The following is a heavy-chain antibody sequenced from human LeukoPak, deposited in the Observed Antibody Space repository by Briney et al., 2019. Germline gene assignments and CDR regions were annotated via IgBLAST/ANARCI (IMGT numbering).Heavy chain of an antibody. CDR1: GGSFSGYY. CDR3: ARQYEKLVDY. Sequence: SETLSLTCAVYGGSFSGYYWSWIRQPPGKGLEWIGEINHSGSTNYNPSLKSRVTISVDTSKNQFSLKLSSVTAADTAVYYCARQYEKLVDYWGQGTLVTVSS. D-gene: IGHD2-2*01. V-gene: IGHV4-34*01. CDR2: INHSGST. J-gene: IGHJ4*02.